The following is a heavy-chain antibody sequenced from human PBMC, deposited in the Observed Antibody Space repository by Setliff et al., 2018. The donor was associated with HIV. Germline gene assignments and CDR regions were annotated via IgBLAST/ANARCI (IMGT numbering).Heavy chain of an antibody. Sequence: GASVKVSCKASGYTSTSKGISWVRQAPGQGLEWMGWISTYNGNTNYAQKFKGRVTMTTDTSTSRAYMELRSLRSDDTAVYYCARGGDYMDVWGKGTTVTVSS. D-gene: IGHD3-16*01. CDR1: GYTSTSKG. CDR3: ARGGDYMDV. V-gene: IGHV1-18*01. CDR2: ISTYNGNT. J-gene: IGHJ6*03.